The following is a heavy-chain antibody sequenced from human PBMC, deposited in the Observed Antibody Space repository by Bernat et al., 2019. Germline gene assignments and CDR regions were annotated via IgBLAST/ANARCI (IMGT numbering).Heavy chain of an antibody. V-gene: IGHV1-3*01. CDR2: INAGDGNM. J-gene: IGHJ4*02. CDR3: ARGWAVVVSATYFDY. Sequence: QVQLVQSGAEVKKPGASVKVSCKASGYTFTNYAIHWVRQAPGQRLEWMGWINAGDGNMKYSQKFQGRVTITWDRSAGTAYMELSSLTSEDTAIYFRARGWAVVVSATYFDYWGQGTVVIVSS. CDR1: GYTFTNYA. D-gene: IGHD2-15*01.